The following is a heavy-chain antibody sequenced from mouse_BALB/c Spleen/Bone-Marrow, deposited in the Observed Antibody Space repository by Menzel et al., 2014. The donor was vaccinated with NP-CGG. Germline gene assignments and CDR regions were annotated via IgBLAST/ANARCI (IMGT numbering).Heavy chain of an antibody. CDR1: GYTFTSYW. CDR2: INPSTGYT. D-gene: IGHD1-1*01. CDR3: ARGTAVAYYYAMDY. V-gene: IGHV1-7*01. J-gene: IGHJ4*01. Sequence: QVQLQQSGAEQAKPGASVEMSCKASGYTFTSYWMHWVKQRPGQGLEWIGYINPSTGYTEYNQKFKDKATLTADKSSSTAYMQLSSLTSEDSAVYYCARGTAVAYYYAMDYWGLGTSVTVSS.